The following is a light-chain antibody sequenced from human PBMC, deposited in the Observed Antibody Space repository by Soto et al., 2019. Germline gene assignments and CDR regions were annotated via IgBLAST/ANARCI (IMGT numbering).Light chain of an antibody. Sequence: DIVMNHSPDSLAVSLGERATINCKSIQSVLYNSKNYLAWFQQRPGQPPKLLFYWASTRGSGVPDRFSGSGSGTDFTLTITTLQTEDVAVYYCQQYYTTPFTFGGGTKVDIK. J-gene: IGKJ4*01. CDR2: WAS. V-gene: IGKV4-1*01. CDR3: QQYYTTPFT. CDR1: QSVLYNSKNY.